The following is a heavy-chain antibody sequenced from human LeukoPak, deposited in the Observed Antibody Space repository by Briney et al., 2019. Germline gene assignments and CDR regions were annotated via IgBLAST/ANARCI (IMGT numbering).Heavy chain of an antibody. D-gene: IGHD6-19*01. Sequence: SETLSLTCTVSGGSISSYFWSWIRQPPGKGLEWIGYIYYSGSTNYNPSLKSRVTISVDTSKNQFSLKLSSVTAADTAVYYCARAEQWRALYFQHWGQGTLVTVSS. CDR1: GGSISSYF. CDR2: IYYSGST. V-gene: IGHV4-59*01. J-gene: IGHJ1*01. CDR3: ARAEQWRALYFQH.